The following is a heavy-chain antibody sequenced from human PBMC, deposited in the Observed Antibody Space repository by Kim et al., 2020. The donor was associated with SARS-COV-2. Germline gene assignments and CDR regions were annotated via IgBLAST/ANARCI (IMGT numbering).Heavy chain of an antibody. CDR2: INLNNGVT. CDR3: ARVRSSRYFLH. CDR1: GYSFTDYY. J-gene: IGHJ1*01. V-gene: IGHV1-2*02. Sequence: ASVKVSCKASGYSFTDYYMHWVRQAPGQGREWMGWINLNNGVTNYAQRFQGRVTMTRDTSISTAYMILSRLKSDDTAVYYCARVRSSRYFLHWGHGTLLT.